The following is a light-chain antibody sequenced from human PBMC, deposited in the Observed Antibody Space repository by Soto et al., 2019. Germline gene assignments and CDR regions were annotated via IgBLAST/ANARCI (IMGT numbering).Light chain of an antibody. J-gene: IGKJ4*01. Sequence: EIVLTQSPATLSLSPGERATLSCRASQSVSSYLAWYQQKPGQAPRLLIYDASNRATGIPPRFIGSGSGTAFTITISSREPADFAVYYCQQHSNWPPLTFGGGTKVEIK. CDR1: QSVSSY. CDR2: DAS. V-gene: IGKV3-11*01. CDR3: QQHSNWPPLT.